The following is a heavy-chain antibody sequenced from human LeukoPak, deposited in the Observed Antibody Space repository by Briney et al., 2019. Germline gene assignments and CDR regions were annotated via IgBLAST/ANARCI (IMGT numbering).Heavy chain of an antibody. CDR3: ARWLGGANVDY. Sequence: GESLKISCKGFGYSFTTYWIAWVRQMPGKGLEWMGIIYPSDSDTRYSPSFQGQVTISADKSISTAYLQWSSLKASDTAMYYCARWLGGANVDYWGQGTLVTVSS. V-gene: IGHV5-51*01. J-gene: IGHJ4*02. CDR2: IYPSDSDT. D-gene: IGHD4/OR15-4a*01. CDR1: GYSFTTYW.